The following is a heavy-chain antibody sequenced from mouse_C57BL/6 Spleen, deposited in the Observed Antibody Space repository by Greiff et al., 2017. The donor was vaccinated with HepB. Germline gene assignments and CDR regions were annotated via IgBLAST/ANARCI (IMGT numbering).Heavy chain of an antibody. Sequence: EVQRVESGGDLVKPGGSLKLSCAASGFTFSSYGMSWVRQTPDKRLEWVATISSGGSYTYYPDSVKGRFTISRDNAKNTLYLQMSSLKSEDTAMYYCARLSTYWYFDVWGTGTTVTVSS. D-gene: IGHD5-1*01. CDR2: ISSGGSYT. CDR3: ARLSTYWYFDV. CDR1: GFTFSSYG. V-gene: IGHV5-6*01. J-gene: IGHJ1*03.